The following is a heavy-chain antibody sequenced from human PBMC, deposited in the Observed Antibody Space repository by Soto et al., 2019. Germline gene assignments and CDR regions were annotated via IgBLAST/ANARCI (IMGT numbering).Heavy chain of an antibody. CDR2: IYYSGST. CDR1: GPSILSYY. Sequence: SETLSLTCPVSGPSILSYYWSWIRQPPGKGLEWIGYIYYSGSTNYNPSLKSRVTISVDTSKNQFSLKLSSVTAADTAVYYCAGGGDDSSGYYYPCDYWGQGTLVTVS. D-gene: IGHD3-22*01. J-gene: IGHJ4*02. CDR3: AGGGDDSSGYYYPCDY. V-gene: IGHV4-59*01.